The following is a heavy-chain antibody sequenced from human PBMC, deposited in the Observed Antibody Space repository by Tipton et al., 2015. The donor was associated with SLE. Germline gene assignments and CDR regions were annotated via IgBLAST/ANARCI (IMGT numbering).Heavy chain of an antibody. Sequence: LRLSCAASGFTFHNYNFIWVRQAPGKGLEWIGYISDGGGTNYNPSLKSRVTISIDPAKNQFSLKLTSVTAADTAVYYCARREGSGWPPQYYYGMDVWGQGTTVTVSS. D-gene: IGHD6-19*01. V-gene: IGHV4-59*08. J-gene: IGHJ6*02. CDR1: GFTFHNYN. CDR3: ARREGSGWPPQYYYGMDV. CDR2: ISDGGGT.